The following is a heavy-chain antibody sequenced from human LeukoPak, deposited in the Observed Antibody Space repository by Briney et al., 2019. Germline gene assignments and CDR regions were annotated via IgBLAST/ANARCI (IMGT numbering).Heavy chain of an antibody. J-gene: IGHJ3*02. CDR1: GGSFSGYY. V-gene: IGHV4-34*01. Sequence: SETLSLTCAVYGGSFSGYYWSWIRQPPGKGLEWIGEINHSGSTNYNPSLKSRVTISVDTSKNQFSLKLSSVTAADTAVYYCARVVERPHIVVVTASFDIWGQGTMVTVSS. D-gene: IGHD2-21*02. CDR3: ARVVERPHIVVVTASFDI. CDR2: INHSGST.